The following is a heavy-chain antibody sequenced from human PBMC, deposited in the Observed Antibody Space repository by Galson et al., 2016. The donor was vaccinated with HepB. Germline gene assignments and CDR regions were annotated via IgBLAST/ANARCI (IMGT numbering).Heavy chain of an antibody. Sequence: SETLSLTCNVSGGSMSSYYWSWIRQPPGKGLEWIGYIYYRGYTKYNPSLKSRVTISVDTSKKQFSLKLTRVTAADTAVYYCARGLGLDTWGQGTLATVSS. D-gene: IGHD3/OR15-3a*01. CDR1: GGSMSSYY. CDR2: IYYRGYT. CDR3: ARGLGLDT. J-gene: IGHJ5*02. V-gene: IGHV4-59*01.